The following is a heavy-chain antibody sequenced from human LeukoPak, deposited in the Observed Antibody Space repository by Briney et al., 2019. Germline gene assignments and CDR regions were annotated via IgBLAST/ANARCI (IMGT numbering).Heavy chain of an antibody. J-gene: IGHJ3*02. CDR3: ARDSPRAFDI. CDR2: ISRSSDTT. V-gene: IGHV3-48*04. Sequence: PGGSLRLSCAASGFTFNIYNMNWVRQAPGKGLEWVSYISRSSDTTWYADSVKGRFTISRDNAKNSLFLQMNSLRAEDTAVYYCARDSPRAFDIWGQGTMVTVSS. CDR1: GFTFNIYN.